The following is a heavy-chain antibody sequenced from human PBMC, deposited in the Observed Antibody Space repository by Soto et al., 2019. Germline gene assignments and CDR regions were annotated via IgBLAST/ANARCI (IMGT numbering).Heavy chain of an antibody. D-gene: IGHD2-15*01. V-gene: IGHV4-30-2*01. J-gene: IGHJ4*02. Sequence: SSETLSLTCAVSGGSISSGGYSWSWIRQPPGKGLEWIGYIYHSGSTYYNPSLKSRVTISVDRSKNQFSLKLSSVTAADTAVYYCXRSAGYCSGGSCYSFDYWGQGTLVTVSS. CDR1: GGSISSGGYS. CDR2: IYHSGST. CDR3: XRSAGYCSGGSCYSFDY.